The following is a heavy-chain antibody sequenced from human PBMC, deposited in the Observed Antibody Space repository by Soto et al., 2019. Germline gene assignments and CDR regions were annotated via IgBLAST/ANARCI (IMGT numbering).Heavy chain of an antibody. D-gene: IGHD5-12*01. CDR2: IYYSGST. V-gene: IGHV4-59*01. CDR3: ARGRWLQLIYFDY. Sequence: LSLTCTVSGGSISSYYWSWIRQPPGKGLEWIGCIYYSGSTNYNPSLKSRVTISVDTSKNQFSLNLRSVTAADTAVYYCARGRWLQLIYFDYWGQGTLVTVSS. CDR1: GGSISSYY. J-gene: IGHJ4*02.